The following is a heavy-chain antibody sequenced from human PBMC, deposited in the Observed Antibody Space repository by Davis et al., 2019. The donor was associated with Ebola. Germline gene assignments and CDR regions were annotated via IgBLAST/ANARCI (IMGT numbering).Heavy chain of an antibody. V-gene: IGHV7-4-1*02. CDR2: INTNTGNT. J-gene: IGHJ6*04. CDR1: GYTFTSYA. D-gene: IGHD4-17*01. Sequence: ASVKVSCKASGYTFTSYAMNWVRQAPGQGLEWMGWINTNTGNTTYAQGFTGRFVFSLDTSVSTAYLQISSLKAEDTAVYYCASPWGNYGDYSLYYYYGMDVWGKGTTVTVSS. CDR3: ASPWGNYGDYSLYYYYGMDV.